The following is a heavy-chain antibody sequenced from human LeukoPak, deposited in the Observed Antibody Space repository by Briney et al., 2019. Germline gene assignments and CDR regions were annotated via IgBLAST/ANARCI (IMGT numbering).Heavy chain of an antibody. J-gene: IGHJ4*02. D-gene: IGHD3-22*01. V-gene: IGHV4-39*07. CDR3: ARVYYDSPGDY. CDR1: GGSISSSGYY. CDR2: IYYSGSA. Sequence: PSETLSLTCTVSGGSISSSGYYWGWIRQPPGKGLEWIGSIYYSGSAYYNPSLKSRVTISVDTSKNQFSLKLSSVTAADTAVYYCARVYYDSPGDYWGQGTLVTVSS.